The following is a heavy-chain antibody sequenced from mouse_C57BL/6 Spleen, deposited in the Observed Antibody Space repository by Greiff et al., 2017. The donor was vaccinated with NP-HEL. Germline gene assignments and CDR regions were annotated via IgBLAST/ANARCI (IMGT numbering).Heavy chain of an antibody. CDR2: ISSCSSTI. D-gene: IGHD2-4*01. V-gene: IGHV5-17*01. CDR3: ARTYDYDGGRCAY. Sequence: EVKLVESGGGLVKPGGSLKLSCAASGFTFSDYGMHWVRQAPEKGLEWVAYISSCSSTIYYADTVKGRFTISRDNAKNTLFLQMTSLRSEDTAMYYCARTYDYDGGRCAYWGQGTLVTVSA. CDR1: GFTFSDYG. J-gene: IGHJ3*01.